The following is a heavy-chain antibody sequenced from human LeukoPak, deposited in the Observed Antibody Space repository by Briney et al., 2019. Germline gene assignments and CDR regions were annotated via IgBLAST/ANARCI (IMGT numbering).Heavy chain of an antibody. CDR3: ARDVSSMFPNWFDP. D-gene: IGHD6-6*01. Sequence: SQTLSLTCSVSGDSISSRSYYWTWIRQHPEKGLEWIGYIWNSGSTNYNPALKSRVTISVGTSKNHFSLKLTSVTAADTAIYYCARDVSSMFPNWFDPWGQGVLVIVSS. J-gene: IGHJ5*02. CDR2: IWNSGST. V-gene: IGHV4-31*03. CDR1: GDSISSRSYY.